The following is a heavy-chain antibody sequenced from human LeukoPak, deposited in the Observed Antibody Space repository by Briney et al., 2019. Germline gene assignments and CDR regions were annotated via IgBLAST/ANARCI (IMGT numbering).Heavy chain of an antibody. Sequence: GSLRLSCATSGFIFSSDSMIWVRQAPGKGLEWVSSISSTGAYIYYADSLKGRFTISRDNAKNSLYLQMNSLRAEDTAVYYCAREGAAEDFDYWGQGTLVTVSS. CDR1: GFIFSSDS. J-gene: IGHJ4*02. CDR2: ISSTGAYI. V-gene: IGHV3-21*01. CDR3: AREGAAEDFDY. D-gene: IGHD2-15*01.